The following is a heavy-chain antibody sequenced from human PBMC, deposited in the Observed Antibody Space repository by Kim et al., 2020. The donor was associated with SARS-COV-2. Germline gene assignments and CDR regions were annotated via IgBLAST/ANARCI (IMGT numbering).Heavy chain of an antibody. CDR3: AKDGESVTMVRGAFDS. J-gene: IGHJ4*02. Sequence: DPVKGRFTSSRDNSENTLSLQRDSLRAEDTAVYYCAKDGESVTMVRGAFDSWGQGTLVTVSS. D-gene: IGHD3-10*01. V-gene: IGHV3-23*01.